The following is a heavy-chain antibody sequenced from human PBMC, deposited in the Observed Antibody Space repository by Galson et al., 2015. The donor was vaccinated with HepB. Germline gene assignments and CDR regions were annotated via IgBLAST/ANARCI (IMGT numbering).Heavy chain of an antibody. CDR3: ARGSSCYDFMTGYNGPDPHRKDAFGI. CDR2: INAGNGHT. D-gene: IGHD3-9*01. J-gene: IGHJ3*02. Sequence: SVKVSCKASGYTFANYGMYWFRQAPGQRLEWMGWINAGNGHTRYSQKFSGRVTITRDTSATTVYMEVSSLKSDDTAMCYCARGSSCYDFMTGYNGPDPHRKDAFGIWGQGTMVIVSP. V-gene: IGHV1-3*01. CDR1: GYTFANYG.